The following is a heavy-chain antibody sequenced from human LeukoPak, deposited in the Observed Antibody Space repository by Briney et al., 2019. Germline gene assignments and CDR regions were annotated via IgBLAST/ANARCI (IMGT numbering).Heavy chain of an antibody. CDR3: ARGVIAAGGSDFDY. V-gene: IGHV4-59*10. CDR1: GGSFSGYY. Sequence: SETLSLTCAVYGGSFSGYYWSWIRQAAGKGLEWIGRVSSSGNTDYNASLKSRVTMSVDTSKNQLSLKVISVTAADTAVYCARGVIAAGGSDFDYWGQGTLVTVSS. D-gene: IGHD6-13*01. J-gene: IGHJ4*02. CDR2: VSSSGNT.